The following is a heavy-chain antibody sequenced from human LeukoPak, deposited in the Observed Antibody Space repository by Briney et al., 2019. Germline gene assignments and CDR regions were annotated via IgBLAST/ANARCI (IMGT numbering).Heavy chain of an antibody. CDR1: GFTFSSYS. J-gene: IGHJ4*02. CDR3: ASYDFWTHGYFDY. CDR2: ISSSSSYI. Sequence: PGWSLRLSCAASGFTFSSYSMNWVRQAPGKGLEWVSSISSSSSYIYYADSVKGRFTISRDNAKNSLYLQMNSLRAEDTAVYYCASYDFWTHGYFDYWGQGTLVTVSS. V-gene: IGHV3-21*01. D-gene: IGHD3-3*01.